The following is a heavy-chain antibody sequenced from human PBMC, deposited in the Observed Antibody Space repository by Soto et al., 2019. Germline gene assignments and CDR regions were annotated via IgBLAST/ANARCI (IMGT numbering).Heavy chain of an antibody. V-gene: IGHV4-59*08. D-gene: IGHD6-13*01. CDR2: IYYSGST. CDR3: ARRYSCAFDI. Sequence: QVQLQESGPGLVKPSETLSLTCTVSGGSISSYYWSWIRQPPGKGLEWIGYIYYSGSTNYNPSLKCRVTRSVDTAKNPFSLTLSSVTAADAAVYDGARRYSCAFDIWGHGTVVAVSS. J-gene: IGHJ3*02. CDR1: GGSISSYY.